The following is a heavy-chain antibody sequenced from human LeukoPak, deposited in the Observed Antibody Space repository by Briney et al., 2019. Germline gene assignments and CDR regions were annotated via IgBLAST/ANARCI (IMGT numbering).Heavy chain of an antibody. CDR1: GSTFTDYY. CDR3: ARDALTDYDILTGQPILFDP. Sequence: GASVKVSRKASGSTFTDYYIYWVRQPPGQGQEWMGWINTNSGGTNYAQKFQGRVTMTRDTSISTAYMELSRLRSDGTAVYYCARDALTDYDILTGQPILFDPWGQGTLVTVSS. CDR2: INTNSGGT. D-gene: IGHD3-9*01. J-gene: IGHJ5*02. V-gene: IGHV1-2*02.